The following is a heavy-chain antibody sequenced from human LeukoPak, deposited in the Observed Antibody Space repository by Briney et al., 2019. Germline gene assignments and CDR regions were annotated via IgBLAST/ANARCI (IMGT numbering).Heavy chain of an antibody. D-gene: IGHD1-26*01. J-gene: IGHJ3*02. V-gene: IGHV3-21*01. CDR3: ARLAAGVYSGSPLGPGGAEAFDI. Sequence: GGSLRLSCAASGFTFSSYSMNWVRQAPGKGLEWVSSISSSSSYIYYADSVKGRFTISRDNAKNSLYLQMNSLRAEDTAVYYCARLAAGVYSGSPLGPGGAEAFDIWGQGTMVTVSS. CDR1: GFTFSSYS. CDR2: ISSSSSYI.